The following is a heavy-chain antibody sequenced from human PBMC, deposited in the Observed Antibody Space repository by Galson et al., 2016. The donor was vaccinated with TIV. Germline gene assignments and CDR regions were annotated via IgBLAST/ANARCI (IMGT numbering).Heavy chain of an antibody. D-gene: IGHD2-2*01. Sequence: SLRLSCAASGFTFDDYAMHWVRQAPGKGLEWVSGISWNSGSIDYADSVKGRFTISGDNAKNSLYLQMNSLRPEDTALYYCVKDMNRDCDSTNCYVYYYYYYGLDVWGQGTTVTVSS. CDR1: GFTFDDYA. CDR2: ISWNSGSI. CDR3: VKDMNRDCDSTNCYVYYYYYYGLDV. J-gene: IGHJ6*02. V-gene: IGHV3-9*01.